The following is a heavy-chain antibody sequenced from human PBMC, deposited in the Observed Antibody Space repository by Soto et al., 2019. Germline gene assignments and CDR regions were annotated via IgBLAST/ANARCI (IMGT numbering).Heavy chain of an antibody. V-gene: IGHV4-30-2*01. Sequence: SETLSLTCAVSGGSISSGGYSWSWTRQPPGKGLEWIGYIYHSGSTYYNPSLKSRVTISVDRSKNQFSLKLSSVTAADTAVYYCARATGLSYAFDIWGQGTMVTVSS. D-gene: IGHD3-9*01. CDR1: GGSISSGGYS. CDR2: IYHSGST. CDR3: ARATGLSYAFDI. J-gene: IGHJ3*02.